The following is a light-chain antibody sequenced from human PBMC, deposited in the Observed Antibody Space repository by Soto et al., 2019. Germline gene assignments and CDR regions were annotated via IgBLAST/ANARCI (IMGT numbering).Light chain of an antibody. Sequence: QSALTQPASVSGSPGQSITISCAGSSSDVGGYEIVSWYQKLPGKAPKLLIYEVSHRPSGVSHRFSASKSGNTASLTISGLQAEDEADYYCSSYTASGTQVFGSGTKVTVL. CDR2: EVS. V-gene: IGLV2-14*01. CDR3: SSYTASGTQV. J-gene: IGLJ1*01. CDR1: SSDVGGYEI.